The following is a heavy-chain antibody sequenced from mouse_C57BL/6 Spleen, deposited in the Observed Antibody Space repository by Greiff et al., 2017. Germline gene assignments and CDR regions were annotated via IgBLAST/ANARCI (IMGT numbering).Heavy chain of an antibody. D-gene: IGHD1-1*01. CDR3: ARWEGSSYGYAMDY. J-gene: IGHJ4*01. CDR2: IYPGGGYT. Sequence: VQLQQSGAELVRPGTSVKMSCKASGYTFTNYWIGWAKQRPGHGLEWIGDIYPGGGYTNYNEKFKGKATLTADKSSSTAYMQFSSLTSEDSAIYYCARWEGSSYGYAMDYWGQGTSVTVSS. CDR1: GYTFTNYW. V-gene: IGHV1-63*01.